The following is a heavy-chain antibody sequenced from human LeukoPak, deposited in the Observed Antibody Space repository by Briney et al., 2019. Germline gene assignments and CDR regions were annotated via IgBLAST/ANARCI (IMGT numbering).Heavy chain of an antibody. V-gene: IGHV4-4*09. D-gene: IGHD5-12*01. CDR1: RGSSIGSTCSYY. J-gene: IGHJ4*02. Sequence: SETLSLTCTVSRGSSIGSTCSYYWSWLPQPPGNGLEWIGYISSSGSVNDNPSLRSRVTISVDTSKNQFFLNLSSVSAADTAVYYCARIPLGYSGAYYFDYWGQGTLVTVSS. CDR3: ARIPLGYSGAYYFDY. CDR2: ISSSGSV.